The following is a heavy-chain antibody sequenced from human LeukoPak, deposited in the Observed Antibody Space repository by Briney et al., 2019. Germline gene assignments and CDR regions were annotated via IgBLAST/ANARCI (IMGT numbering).Heavy chain of an antibody. D-gene: IGHD6-6*01. Sequence: SQTLSLTCTVSGGSISSGSYSWTWIRQPAGKGLEWIGRIYTSGSTNYNPSLKSRVTMSVDTSKNQFSLKLSSVTAADTAVYYCARHSSSAPFDYWGQGTLVTVSS. CDR2: IYTSGST. CDR1: GGSISSGSYS. J-gene: IGHJ4*02. V-gene: IGHV4-61*02. CDR3: ARHSSSAPFDY.